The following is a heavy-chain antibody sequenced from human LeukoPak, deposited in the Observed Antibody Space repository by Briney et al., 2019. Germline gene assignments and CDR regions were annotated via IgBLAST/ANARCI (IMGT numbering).Heavy chain of an antibody. J-gene: IGHJ6*02. V-gene: IGHV4-59*01. Sequence: SETLSLTCTISGGSISSYYWSWSRQPPGKGLEWIGYIYYSGSTNDNPSLKSRVTISVDTSKNQFSLKLSSVTAADTAVYYCARGGPDFWSGYRLYCMDVWGQGTTVTVSS. CDR1: GGSISSYY. D-gene: IGHD3-3*01. CDR2: IYYSGST. CDR3: ARGGPDFWSGYRLYCMDV.